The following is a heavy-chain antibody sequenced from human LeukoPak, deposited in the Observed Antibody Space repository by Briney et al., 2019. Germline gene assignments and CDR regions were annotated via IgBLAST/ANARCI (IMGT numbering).Heavy chain of an antibody. CDR3: ARSTYCGGDCYPALGY. V-gene: IGHV3-48*02. J-gene: IGHJ4*02. CDR2: ISSSNNTI. D-gene: IGHD2-21*02. CDR1: GFTFSSYS. Sequence: GGSLRLSCAASGFTFSSYSMNWVRQAPGKGLEWVSYISSSNNTIYYADSVKGRFTISRDNAKNSLYLQMNSLRDEDTAVYYWARSTYCGGDCYPALGYWGQGTPVTVSS.